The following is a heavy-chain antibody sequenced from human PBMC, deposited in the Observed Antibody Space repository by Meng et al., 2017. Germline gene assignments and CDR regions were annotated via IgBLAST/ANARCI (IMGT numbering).Heavy chain of an antibody. CDR3: AHRTVGYSSGWEFDY. CDR1: GFPLSTSGVG. J-gene: IGHJ4*02. V-gene: IGHV2-5*02. Sequence: SPANTTQPPPLPLTFSGFPLSTSGVGGGLIRQPPGKALEWLALIYWDDDKRYSPSLKSRLTITKDTSKNQVVLTMTNMDPVDTATYYCAHRTVGYSSGWEFDYWGQGTLVTVSS. D-gene: IGHD6-19*01. CDR2: IYWDDDK.